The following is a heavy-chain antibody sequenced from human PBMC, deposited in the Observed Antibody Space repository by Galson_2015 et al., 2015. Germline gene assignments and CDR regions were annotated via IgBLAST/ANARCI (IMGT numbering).Heavy chain of an antibody. J-gene: IGHJ3*02. CDR2: ICCSGST. V-gene: IGHV4-31*03. CDR3: ARDNGGSGTEGDAFDI. Sequence: TLSLTCPVSGGSISRGGYYWSWIRQHPGKGLEWIGYICCSGSTYYNPSLKSRVTISVDTSKNQFSLKLSSVTAADTAVYYCARDNGGSGTEGDAFDIWGQGTMVTVSS. D-gene: IGHD3-10*01. CDR1: GGSISRGGYY.